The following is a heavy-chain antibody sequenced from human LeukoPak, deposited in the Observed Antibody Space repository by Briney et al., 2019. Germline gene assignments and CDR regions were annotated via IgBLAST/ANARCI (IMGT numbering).Heavy chain of an antibody. CDR3: AKDEPGTYSPSDY. Sequence: GGSLRLSCAASGFTFRNYAMHWVRQAPGKGLEWVAFISYDGGDKYYADSVKGRFTISRDSSKNTLYLQMNSLRAEDTAVYYCAKDEPGTYSPSDYWGQGTLVTVSS. V-gene: IGHV3-30*18. J-gene: IGHJ4*02. CDR2: ISYDGGDK. D-gene: IGHD3-10*01. CDR1: GFTFRNYA.